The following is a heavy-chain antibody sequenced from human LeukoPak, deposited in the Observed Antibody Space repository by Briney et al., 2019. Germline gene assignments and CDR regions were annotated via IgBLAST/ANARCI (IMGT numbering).Heavy chain of an antibody. J-gene: IGHJ3*02. D-gene: IGHD3-22*01. CDR3: ARKPDYYDSSGYRDAFDI. CDR1: GGSISSSSYY. CDR2: ICYSGST. Sequence: SETLSLICTVSGGSISSSSYYWGWIRQPPWKGLEWIGSICYSGSTYYNPSVKSRVTISVDTSKNKFSLKLSSVTAADTAVYYCARKPDYYDSSGYRDAFDIWGQGTMVTVSS. V-gene: IGHV4-39*01.